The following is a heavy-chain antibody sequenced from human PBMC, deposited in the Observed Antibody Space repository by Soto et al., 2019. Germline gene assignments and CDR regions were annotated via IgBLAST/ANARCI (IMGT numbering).Heavy chain of an antibody. CDR3: ARDPHTYDILRYNWFDP. CDR1: GGTFSSYA. D-gene: IGHD3-9*01. CDR2: IIPIFGTA. J-gene: IGHJ5*02. V-gene: IGHV1-69*13. Sequence: GASVKVSCKASGGTFSSYAISWVRQAPGQGLEWMGGIIPIFGTANYAQKFQGRVTITADESTSTAYMELSSLRSEDTAVYYCARDPHTYDILRYNWFDPWGQGTLVTVSS.